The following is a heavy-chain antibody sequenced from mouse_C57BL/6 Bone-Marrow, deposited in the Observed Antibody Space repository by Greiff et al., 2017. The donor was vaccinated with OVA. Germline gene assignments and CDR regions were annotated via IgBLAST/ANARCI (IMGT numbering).Heavy chain of an antibody. Sequence: QVQLKQPGAELVKPGASVKMSCKASGYTFTSYWITWVKQRPGQGLEWIGDIYPGSGSTNYNEKFKSKATLTVDTSSSTAYMQLSSLASEVSGVSYCARLWLRRWFAYWGQGTLVTVSA. V-gene: IGHV1-55*01. D-gene: IGHD2-2*01. CDR2: IYPGSGST. CDR3: ARLWLRRWFAY. J-gene: IGHJ3*01. CDR1: GYTFTSYW.